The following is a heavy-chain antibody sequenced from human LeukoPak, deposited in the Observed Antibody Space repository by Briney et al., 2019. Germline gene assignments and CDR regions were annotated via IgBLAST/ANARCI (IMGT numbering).Heavy chain of an antibody. D-gene: IGHD2-2*01. Sequence: PGGSLRLSCAASGFTFDDYGMSWVRQAPGKGLEWVSGINWNGGSTGYADSVKGRFTISRDNAKNSLYLQMNSLRAEDTAVYYCAKVGSTSPAFDYWGQGTLVTVSS. CDR2: INWNGGST. V-gene: IGHV3-20*04. CDR3: AKVGSTSPAFDY. CDR1: GFTFDDYG. J-gene: IGHJ4*02.